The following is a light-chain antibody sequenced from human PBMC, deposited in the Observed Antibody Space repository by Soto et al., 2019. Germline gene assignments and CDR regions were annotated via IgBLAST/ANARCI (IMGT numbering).Light chain of an antibody. CDR1: SSDVGSYNR. CDR3: NSYTGSSNYV. Sequence: QSVLTQPPSVSGSPGQSVAISCTGTSSDVGSYNRVSWYQQPPGAVPKLMIYEVSNRPSGVPDRFSGSKSGNTASLTISGLQAEDEADYYCNSYTGSSNYVFGSGTNVTV. V-gene: IGLV2-18*02. J-gene: IGLJ1*01. CDR2: EVS.